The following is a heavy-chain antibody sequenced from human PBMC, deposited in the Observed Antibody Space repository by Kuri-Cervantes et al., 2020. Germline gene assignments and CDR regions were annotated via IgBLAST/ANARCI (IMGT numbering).Heavy chain of an antibody. D-gene: IGHD3-16*02. CDR3: ARDHYDYVWGSYRQEYNWFDP. CDR2: IFYSGST. J-gene: IGHJ5*02. Sequence: GSLRLSCTVSGGSVSSDNYYWSWIRQSPGKGLEWIGYIFYSGSTYYNPSLKSRVTMSVDTSKNQFSLKLSSVSAADTAVYYCARDHYDYVWGSYRQEYNWFDPWGQGTLVTVSS. V-gene: IGHV4-61*01. CDR1: GGSVSSDNYY.